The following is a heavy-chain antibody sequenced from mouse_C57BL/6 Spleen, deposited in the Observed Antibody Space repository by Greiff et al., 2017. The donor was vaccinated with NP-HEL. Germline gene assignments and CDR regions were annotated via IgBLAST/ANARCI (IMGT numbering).Heavy chain of an antibody. Sequence: QVQLQQSGAELVKPGASVKLSCKASGYTFTSYWMHWVKQRPGQGLEWIGMIHPNSGSTNYNEKFKSKATLTVDKSSSTAYMQLSSLTSEDSAVYYCAKTAQATYYFDYWGQGTTLTVSS. CDR1: GYTFTSYW. J-gene: IGHJ2*01. CDR3: AKTAQATYYFDY. D-gene: IGHD3-2*02. V-gene: IGHV1-64*01. CDR2: IHPNSGST.